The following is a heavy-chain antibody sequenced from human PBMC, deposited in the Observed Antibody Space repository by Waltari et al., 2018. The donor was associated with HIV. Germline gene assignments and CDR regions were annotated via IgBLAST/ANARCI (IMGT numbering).Heavy chain of an antibody. CDR3: ARTSSGNWDL. CDR2: INQDGSKK. CDR1: GFTFRVYW. V-gene: IGHV3-7*01. J-gene: IGHJ5*02. Sequence: EVQLVESGGALVQPGGSLQLSCATSGFTFRVYWMSWVRQSPEEGLEWVDNINQDGSKKFVVDSMKGRFTVSRDNTNNSLSLQMNGLRVEDTAVYYCARTSSGNWDLWGQGTLVTVSS. D-gene: IGHD2-15*01.